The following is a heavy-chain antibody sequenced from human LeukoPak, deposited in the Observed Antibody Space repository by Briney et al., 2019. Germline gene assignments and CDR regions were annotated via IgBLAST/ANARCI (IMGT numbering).Heavy chain of an antibody. V-gene: IGHV3-7*01. CDR2: IKQDGSEK. CDR1: GFTFSSYW. CDR3: ARDYDFWSYYFDY. D-gene: IGHD3-3*01. Sequence: GGSLRLSCAASGFTFSSYWMSWVRQAPGKGLEWVANIKQDGSEKYYVDSVKGRFTISRDNAKNSLYLQMNSLRAEDTAVYYCARDYDFWSYYFDYWGQGTLVTVSS. J-gene: IGHJ4*02.